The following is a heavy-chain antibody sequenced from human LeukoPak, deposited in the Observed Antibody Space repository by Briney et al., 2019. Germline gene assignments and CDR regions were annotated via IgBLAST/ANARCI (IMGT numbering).Heavy chain of an antibody. CDR1: GGSISSSSYY. D-gene: IGHD1/OR15-1a*01. V-gene: IGHV4-30-2*01. J-gene: IGHJ4*02. CDR3: ARGTPLRVLDY. CDR2: IYHSGST. Sequence: PSETLSLTCTVSGGSISSSSYYWGWIRQPPGKGLEWIGYIYHSGSTYYNPSLKSRVTISVDRSKNQFSLKLSSVTAADTAVYFCARGTPLRVLDYWGQGILVTVSS.